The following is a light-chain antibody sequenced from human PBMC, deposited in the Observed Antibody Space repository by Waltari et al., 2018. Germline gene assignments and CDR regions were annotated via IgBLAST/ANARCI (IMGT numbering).Light chain of an antibody. V-gene: IGLV8-61*01. J-gene: IGLJ3*02. CDR1: SGSLSTTSY. CDR2: KAN. Sequence: QTVVTQEPSLSVSPGGTVTLTCALSSGSLSTTSYATWYQQTPGQAPRTLVYKANARSSGVTDRFSGSILGNTAALPITGAQADDESDYYCALYMGSGIWVFGGGTRLTVL. CDR3: ALYMGSGIWV.